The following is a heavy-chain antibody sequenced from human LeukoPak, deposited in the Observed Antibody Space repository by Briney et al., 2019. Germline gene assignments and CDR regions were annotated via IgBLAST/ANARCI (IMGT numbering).Heavy chain of an antibody. Sequence: SVKVSCKASGGTFSSYAISWVRQAPGQGLEWMGRIIPILGIANYAQKFQGRVTITADKSTSTAYMELSSLRSEDTAVYYCARAGGVYGDLHFDYWGQGTLVTVSS. CDR3: ARAGGVYGDLHFDY. V-gene: IGHV1-69*04. D-gene: IGHD4-17*01. J-gene: IGHJ4*02. CDR2: IIPILGIA. CDR1: GGTFSSYA.